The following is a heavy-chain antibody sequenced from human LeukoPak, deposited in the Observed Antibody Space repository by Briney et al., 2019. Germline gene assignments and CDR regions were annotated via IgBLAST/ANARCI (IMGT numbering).Heavy chain of an antibody. J-gene: IGHJ3*01. V-gene: IGHV3-48*03. Sequence: SGGSLRLSCVASGFTFNTYEMNWVRQAPGKGLEWISYISSGGTAVHHADSVKGRFTISRDNAKNSLYLQMNSLRADDTAVYYCTREAPGAFDVWGQGTVVTVSS. CDR2: ISSGGTAV. D-gene: IGHD6-6*01. CDR1: GFTFNTYE. CDR3: TREAPGAFDV.